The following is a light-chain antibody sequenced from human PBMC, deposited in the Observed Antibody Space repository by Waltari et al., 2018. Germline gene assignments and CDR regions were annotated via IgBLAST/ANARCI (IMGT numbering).Light chain of an antibody. Sequence: DIVMTQSPDSLAMSLGERATINCKSSQSVLYSSNSKHSLAWYQQKPGQPPKLVIYWASIRASGGPDRFSGSGSGTDFTLTISSLQAEDVAVYYCQQFYSTPFTFGQGTKLEIK. CDR3: QQFYSTPFT. CDR1: QSVLYSSNSKHS. CDR2: WAS. J-gene: IGKJ2*01. V-gene: IGKV4-1*01.